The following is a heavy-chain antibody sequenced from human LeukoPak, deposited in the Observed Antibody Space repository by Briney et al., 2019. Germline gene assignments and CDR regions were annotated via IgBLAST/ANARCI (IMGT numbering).Heavy chain of an antibody. CDR3: AKVRTSGYHRDALDV. D-gene: IGHD3-22*01. V-gene: IGHV3-23*01. J-gene: IGHJ3*01. CDR1: GFTFGAYA. Sequence: PGGSLRLSCAASGFTFGAYAMTWVHQAPGKGLEWVSGISGTGGSTYYADSVKGRLTISRDNSRNTLYLQMNSLRADDTAVYYCAKVRTSGYHRDALDVWGQGTLVTVSS. CDR2: ISGTGGST.